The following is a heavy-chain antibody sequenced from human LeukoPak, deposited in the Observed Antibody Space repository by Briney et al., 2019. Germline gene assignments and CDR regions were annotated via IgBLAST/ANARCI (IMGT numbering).Heavy chain of an antibody. D-gene: IGHD1-20*01. V-gene: IGHV4-31*03. Sequence: SETLSLTCTVSGGSISSGGFLWSWIRQFPGKGLEWIGYIYYSGDTYYNPSLKSRIIISVDTSKNQFSLNLSSVTAADTAVYYCAREITDYYWYFDLWGRGTLVTVSS. CDR3: AREITDYYWYFDL. CDR2: IYYSGDT. J-gene: IGHJ2*01. CDR1: GGSISSGGFL.